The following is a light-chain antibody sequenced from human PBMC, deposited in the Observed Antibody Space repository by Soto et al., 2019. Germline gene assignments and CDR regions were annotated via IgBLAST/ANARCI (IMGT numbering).Light chain of an antibody. Sequence: DTRQTHSPSTLSASVGDQVTITCRASQSISSWLAWYQQKPGKAPELLIYDASSLESGVPSRFSGSGSGTEFTLTISSLQPDDFATYYCQQYNSYPWTFGQGPMWIS. CDR2: DAS. CDR1: QSISSW. CDR3: QQYNSYPWT. J-gene: IGKJ1*01. V-gene: IGKV1-5*01.